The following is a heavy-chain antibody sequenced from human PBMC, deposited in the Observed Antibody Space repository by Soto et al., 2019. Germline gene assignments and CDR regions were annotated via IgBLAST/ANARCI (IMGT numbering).Heavy chain of an antibody. Sequence: VGSLRLSCAASGFTFSSYAMSWARQAPGKGLEWVSGISGSGGNTYYADSVKGRFTISRDNSKNTLYLQMNSLRGEDTAVYYCAKEVAVVAANPFDYWGQGTPVTVSS. V-gene: IGHV3-23*01. CDR3: AKEVAVVAANPFDY. CDR2: ISGSGGNT. D-gene: IGHD2-15*01. CDR1: GFTFSSYA. J-gene: IGHJ4*02.